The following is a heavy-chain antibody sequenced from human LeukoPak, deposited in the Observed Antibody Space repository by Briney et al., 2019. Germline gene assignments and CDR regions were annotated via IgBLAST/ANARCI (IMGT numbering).Heavy chain of an antibody. CDR1: GYSFTSYW. Sequence: GESLKISCKGSGYSFTSYWTGWVRQMPGKGLEWMGIIYPGDSDTRYSPSFQGQVTISADKSISTAYLQWSSLKASDTAMYYCARRRLGYCSSTSCHNWFDPWGQGTLVTVSS. CDR3: ARRRLGYCSSTSCHNWFDP. D-gene: IGHD2-2*01. J-gene: IGHJ5*02. V-gene: IGHV5-51*01. CDR2: IYPGDSDT.